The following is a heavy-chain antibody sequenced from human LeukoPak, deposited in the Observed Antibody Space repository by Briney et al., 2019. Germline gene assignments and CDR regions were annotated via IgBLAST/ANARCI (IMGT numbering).Heavy chain of an antibody. V-gene: IGHV3-7*01. J-gene: IGHJ2*01. Sequence: GGSLRLSCVASGLTFSGQWMSWVRQAPGKGLEWVASIKDDGSGQFYVDSVKGRFTISRDDAKNSLFLQMNSLRADDTAVYYCAKDRTVGASYWYFDLWGRGTLVTVSS. CDR2: IKDDGSGQ. CDR1: GLTFSGQW. D-gene: IGHD1-26*01. CDR3: AKDRTVGASYWYFDL.